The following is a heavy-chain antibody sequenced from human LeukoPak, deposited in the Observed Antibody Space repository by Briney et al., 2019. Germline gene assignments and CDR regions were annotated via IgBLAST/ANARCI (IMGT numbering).Heavy chain of an antibody. D-gene: IGHD1-1*01. CDR2: MYHDGSS. Sequence: SETLPLTCIVSGYSITIDYWGWIRQPPGKGLEWIGSMYHDGSSHSNPSLRSRLTISIDTSRNQLSLKLNSVTAADTAVYYCARVILVRGNWYFDLWGRGTLVTVSS. CDR1: GYSITIDY. CDR3: ARVILVRGNWYFDL. J-gene: IGHJ2*01. V-gene: IGHV4-38-2*02.